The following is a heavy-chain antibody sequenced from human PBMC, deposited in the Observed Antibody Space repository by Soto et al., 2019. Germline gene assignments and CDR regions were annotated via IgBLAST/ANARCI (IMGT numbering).Heavy chain of an antibody. Sequence: LSLTCTVSGGAISSYYWSWIRQPPGKGLEWIGYIYYSGSTNYNPSLKSRVTISVDTSKNQFSLKLSSVTAADTAVYYCARALVGATDYFDYWGQGTLVTVSS. CDR3: ARALVGATDYFDY. CDR2: IYYSGST. CDR1: GGAISSYY. V-gene: IGHV4-59*12. J-gene: IGHJ4*02. D-gene: IGHD1-26*01.